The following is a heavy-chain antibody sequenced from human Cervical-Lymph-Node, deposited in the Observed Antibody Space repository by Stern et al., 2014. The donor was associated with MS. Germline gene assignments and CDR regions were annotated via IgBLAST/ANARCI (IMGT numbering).Heavy chain of an antibody. CDR1: GFTFSSYP. CDR2: IKTVATNI. CDR3: ARGLPNTGYDP. D-gene: IGHD6-25*01. Sequence: EVQLLESGGGLVQPGGSLRLACAASGFTFSSYPMNWVRQAPGKGPEWISYIKTVATNIYYAYSVKGRFAISRDNAKNSLFLQMNSLRADDTAVYYCARGLPNTGYDPWGQGTLVTVSS. V-gene: IGHV3-48*01. J-gene: IGHJ5*02.